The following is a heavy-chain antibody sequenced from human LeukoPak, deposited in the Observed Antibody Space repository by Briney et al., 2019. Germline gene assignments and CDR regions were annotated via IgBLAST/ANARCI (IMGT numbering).Heavy chain of an antibody. CDR1: EYTFTDYY. Sequence: ASVKVSCKTSEYTFTDYYMHWVRQAPGQGLEWMGWINPNSGDTNYAQKFQDRVTMTRDTSISTAYIELNLLRSDDTAVFYCARGDYYGSPKVVAAWGQGTLVTVSS. D-gene: IGHD3-10*01. J-gene: IGHJ5*02. V-gene: IGHV1-2*02. CDR3: ARGDYYGSPKVVAA. CDR2: INPNSGDT.